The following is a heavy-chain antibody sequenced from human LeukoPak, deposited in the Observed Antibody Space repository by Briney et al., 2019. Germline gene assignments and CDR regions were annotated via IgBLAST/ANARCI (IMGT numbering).Heavy chain of an antibody. Sequence: GGSLRLSCAASGFTFSSYAMSWVRQAPGKGLEWVAVISYDGSNKYYADSVKGRFTISRDNSKNTLYLQMNSLRAEDTAVYYCARDRLATDDYWGQGTLVTVSS. J-gene: IGHJ4*02. CDR3: ARDRLATDDY. CDR2: ISYDGSNK. CDR1: GFTFSSYA. V-gene: IGHV3-30-3*01. D-gene: IGHD6-19*01.